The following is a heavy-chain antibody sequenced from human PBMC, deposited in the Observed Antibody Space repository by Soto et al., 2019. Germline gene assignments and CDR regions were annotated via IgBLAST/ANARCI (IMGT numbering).Heavy chain of an antibody. CDR2: ISWNSDNI. D-gene: IGHD3-10*01. CDR3: AKVGVQRALLAH. Sequence: EVQLVESGGGLVQPGRSLRLSCAASGFIFDDYAMHWVRQAPGKGLEWVSGISWNSDNIAYADSVKGRFTISRDNAKNSLYLQMNSLRAEDTAVYYCAKVGVQRALLAHWGQGTLVTVSS. CDR1: GFIFDDYA. J-gene: IGHJ4*02. V-gene: IGHV3-9*01.